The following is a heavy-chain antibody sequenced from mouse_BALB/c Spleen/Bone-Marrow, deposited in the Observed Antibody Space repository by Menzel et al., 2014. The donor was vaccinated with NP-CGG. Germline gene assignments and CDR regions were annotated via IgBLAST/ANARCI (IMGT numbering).Heavy chain of an antibody. Sequence: EVNLVESGGGLVQPGGSRKLSWAASGFTFSSFGMHWVRQAPEKGLEWVAYIISGSNTIYYADTVKGRFTISRDNPKNTLFLQMSSLRSEDTAMYYCARSRWDVGWFAYWGQGTLVTVSA. CDR3: ARSRWDVGWFAY. CDR2: IISGSNTI. D-gene: IGHD4-1*01. J-gene: IGHJ3*01. V-gene: IGHV5-17*02. CDR1: GFTFSSFG.